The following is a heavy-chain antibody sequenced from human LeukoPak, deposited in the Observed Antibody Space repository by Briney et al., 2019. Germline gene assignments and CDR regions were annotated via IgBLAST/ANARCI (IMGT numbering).Heavy chain of an antibody. V-gene: IGHV3-11*03. J-gene: IGHJ4*02. CDR3: AAGTAADF. CDR2: ISSSSSYT. CDR1: GSPFSDYY. Sequence: GGSLRLSCVVSGSPFSDYYMNWIRQAPGKGLEWISYISSSSSYTDYADSVKGRFTISRDNAKSALYLQLNSLRLEDTAVYYCAAGTAADFWGQGTLVTVSS. D-gene: IGHD6-13*01.